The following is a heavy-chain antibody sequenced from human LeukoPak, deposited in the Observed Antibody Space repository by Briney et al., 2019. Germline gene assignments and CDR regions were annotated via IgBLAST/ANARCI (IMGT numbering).Heavy chain of an antibody. CDR2: IYYSGST. J-gene: IGHJ4*02. V-gene: IGHV4-39*01. Sequence: SGTLSLTCTVSGGSISSSSYYWGWIRQPPGKGLEWIGSIYYSGSTYYNPSLKSRVTISVDTSKNQFSLKLSSVTAADTAVYYCARLSFWSGYLDYWGQGTLVTVSS. CDR3: ARLSFWSGYLDY. D-gene: IGHD3-3*01. CDR1: GGSISSSSYY.